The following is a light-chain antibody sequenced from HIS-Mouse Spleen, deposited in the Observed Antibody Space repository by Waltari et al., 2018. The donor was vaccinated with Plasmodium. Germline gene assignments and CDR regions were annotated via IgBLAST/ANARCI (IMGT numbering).Light chain of an antibody. V-gene: IGLV2-23*01. J-gene: IGLJ3*02. CDR3: CSYAGSSTWV. CDR1: SSAVGSYNL. CDR2: EGS. Sequence: QSALTQPASVSGSPGQSLTISCPGPSSAVGSYNLVSWYQQHPGKAPKLMIYEGSKRPSGVSNRFAGSKSGNTASLTISGLQAEDEADYYCCSYAGSSTWVFGGGTKLTVL.